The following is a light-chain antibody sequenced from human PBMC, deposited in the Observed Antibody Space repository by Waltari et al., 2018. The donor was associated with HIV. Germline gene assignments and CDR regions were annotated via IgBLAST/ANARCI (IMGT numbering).Light chain of an antibody. V-gene: IGLV3-21*02. CDR1: NIGRMS. J-gene: IGLJ2*01. CDR3: QGWDSRGAHVV. Sequence: YVLTQPPSVSVAPGQTARITCGGDNIGRMSVHWYQQTPGQAPVLVVYDDTGRPPRIHDRFSGSNSGNTGTLTINGVEVGDEADYYCQGWDSRGAHVVVGGGTKLTVL. CDR2: DDT.